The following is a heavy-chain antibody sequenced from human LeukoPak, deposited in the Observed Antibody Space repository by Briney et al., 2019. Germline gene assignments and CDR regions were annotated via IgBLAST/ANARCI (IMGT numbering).Heavy chain of an antibody. D-gene: IGHD1-14*01. Sequence: SQTLSLTCAVSGGSISSGGYSWSWIRQPPGKGLEWIGYIYHSGSTYYNPSLKSRVTISVDRPKNQFSLKLSSVTAADTAVYYCARAYRTRLWFDPWGQGTLVTVSS. CDR1: GGSISSGGYS. CDR3: ARAYRTRLWFDP. CDR2: IYHSGST. J-gene: IGHJ5*02. V-gene: IGHV4-30-2*01.